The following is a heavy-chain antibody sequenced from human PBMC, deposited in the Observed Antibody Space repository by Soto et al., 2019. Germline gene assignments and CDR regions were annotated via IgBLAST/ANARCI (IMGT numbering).Heavy chain of an antibody. CDR1: GYTFAGYY. D-gene: IGHD3-16*01. V-gene: IGHV1-2*04. Sequence: GASVKVSCKASGYTFAGYYMHWVRQAPGQGLEWMGWINPNGGGTNYAQKLQGWITMTRDTSISTAYMELSRLTSDDTAVYYCARDGVTARPYYYCGMDVWGQGTTVTVSS. J-gene: IGHJ6*02. CDR2: INPNGGGT. CDR3: ARDGVTARPYYYCGMDV.